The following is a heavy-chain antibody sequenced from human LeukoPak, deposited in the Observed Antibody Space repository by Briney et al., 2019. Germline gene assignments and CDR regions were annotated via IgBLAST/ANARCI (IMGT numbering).Heavy chain of an antibody. Sequence: SETLSLTCAVYGGSFSGYYWSWIRQPPGKGLEWIGEINHSGSTNYNPSLKSRVTISVDTSKNQFSLKLSSVTAADTAVYYCARLPLYGSGSYLRFDYWGQGTLVTVSS. V-gene: IGHV4-34*01. CDR2: INHSGST. CDR3: ARLPLYGSGSYLRFDY. D-gene: IGHD3-10*01. CDR1: GGSFSGYY. J-gene: IGHJ4*02.